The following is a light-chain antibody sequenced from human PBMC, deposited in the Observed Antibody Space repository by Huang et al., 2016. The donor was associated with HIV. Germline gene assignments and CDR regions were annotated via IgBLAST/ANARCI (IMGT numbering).Light chain of an antibody. CDR3: LQADISPRS. J-gene: IGKJ5*01. V-gene: IGKV1-12*01. Sequence: DIQMTQSPSSVSASEGDTVTITCRASLDISIWLAWYQQKPREAPTLLIHSASILVSGVPSRFSGSGSGTNFSLTINGLRPDDFATYYCLQADISPRSFGQGTRLDIQ. CDR1: LDISIW. CDR2: SAS.